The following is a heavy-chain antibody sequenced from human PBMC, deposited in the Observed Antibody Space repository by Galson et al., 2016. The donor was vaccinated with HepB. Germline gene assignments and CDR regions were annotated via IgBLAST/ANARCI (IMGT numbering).Heavy chain of an antibody. CDR3: AREASTKVVSMFDC. D-gene: IGHD4-23*01. CDR1: GMIFSRYG. CDR2: IQFDGNTE. V-gene: IGHV3-30*02. Sequence: SLRLSCAASGMIFSRYGIHWVRQTPGKGPEWVAFIQFDGNTEYYTDSVKGRFTVSRDNSKNTAYLHMNTLRAEDTAVNYCAREASTKVVSMFDCWGQGTLVTVSS. J-gene: IGHJ4*02.